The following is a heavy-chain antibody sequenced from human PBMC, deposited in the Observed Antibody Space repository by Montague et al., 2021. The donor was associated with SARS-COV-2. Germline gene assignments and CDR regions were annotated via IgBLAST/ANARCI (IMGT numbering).Heavy chain of an antibody. CDR2: INLAGDI. Sequence: SLRLSCAPSGFSVSDFFMSWVRQGPVRGLEWLSYINLAGDIYYAYSVKGRFTISRDTSNNRVFLQMNSLRVDDTALYYCVRALGSGYDLWGQGTLVTVSS. CDR3: VRALGSGYDL. D-gene: IGHD3-9*01. J-gene: IGHJ5*02. CDR1: GFSVSDFF. V-gene: IGHV3-53*01.